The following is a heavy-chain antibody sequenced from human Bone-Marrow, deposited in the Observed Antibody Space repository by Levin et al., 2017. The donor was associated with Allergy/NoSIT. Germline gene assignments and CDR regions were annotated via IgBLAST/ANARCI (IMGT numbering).Heavy chain of an antibody. D-gene: IGHD5-18*01. Sequence: ASVKVSCKASGYTFTSFGISWVRQAPGQGLEWMGWISVYNGNTNYAQKFQGRVTMTTDTSTSTAYMELRSLRSDDTAVYYCAGRTAMGGGDDYWGQGTLVTVSS. V-gene: IGHV1-18*01. CDR3: AGRTAMGGGDDY. CDR2: ISVYNGNT. J-gene: IGHJ4*02. CDR1: GYTFTSFG.